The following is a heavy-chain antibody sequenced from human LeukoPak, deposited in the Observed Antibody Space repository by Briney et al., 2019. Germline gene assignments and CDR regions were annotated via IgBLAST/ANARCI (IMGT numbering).Heavy chain of an antibody. D-gene: IGHD2-21*02. CDR3: ARDTYGDYSSDS. Sequence: GGSLRLSCAASGFTFTSYSLSWFRRAPGRGLEWVSSISSSSSYIYYADSVKGRFTISRDNAKNSLYLQMNSLRAEDTAVYYCARDTYGDYSSDSWGQGTLVTVSS. CDR2: ISSSSSYI. V-gene: IGHV3-21*01. J-gene: IGHJ5*01. CDR1: GFTFTSYS.